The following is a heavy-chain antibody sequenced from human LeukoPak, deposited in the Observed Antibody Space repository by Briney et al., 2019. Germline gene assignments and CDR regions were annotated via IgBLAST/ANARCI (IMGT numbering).Heavy chain of an antibody. V-gene: IGHV1-69*04. CDR3: ARKEDYGSGSYAA. Sequence: ASVKVSCKASGGTFSSYAISWVRQAPGQGLEWMGRIIPILGIANYAQKFLGRVTITADKSTSTAYMELSSLRSEDTAVYYCARKEDYGSGSYAAWGQGTLVTVSS. CDR2: IIPILGIA. D-gene: IGHD3-10*01. J-gene: IGHJ4*02. CDR1: GGTFSSYA.